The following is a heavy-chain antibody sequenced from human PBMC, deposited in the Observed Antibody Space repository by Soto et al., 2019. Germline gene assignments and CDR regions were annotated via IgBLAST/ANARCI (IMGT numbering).Heavy chain of an antibody. D-gene: IGHD3-22*01. Sequence: VGSLRLSCAASGFTFSGYCMSWVRQAPGKGLEGVANIKQDGSEKYYVDSVMGRFTISRDNAKHSLYLQMNSLRAEDTAVYYCARDYEDSSGYEPFFDNWGQGTLVTVSS. CDR1: GFTFSGYC. J-gene: IGHJ4*02. CDR2: IKQDGSEK. V-gene: IGHV3-7*01. CDR3: ARDYEDSSGYEPFFDN.